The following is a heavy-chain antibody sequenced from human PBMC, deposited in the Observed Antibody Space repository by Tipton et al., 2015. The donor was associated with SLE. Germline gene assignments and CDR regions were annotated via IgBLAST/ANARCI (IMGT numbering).Heavy chain of an antibody. Sequence: GLVKPSETLSLTCTVSGASINNHIYYWGWIRQTPGQGLEWIGSVSYSGSTSYNPSLQSRVTISVDTSKNQFSLQLTSVTAADTAVYYCAGGPGYSGSYSYYYYYYMDVWGKGTTVTVSS. CDR2: VSYSGST. V-gene: IGHV4-39*07. CDR3: AGGPGYSGSYSYYYYYYMDV. J-gene: IGHJ6*03. CDR1: GASINNHIYY. D-gene: IGHD5-12*01.